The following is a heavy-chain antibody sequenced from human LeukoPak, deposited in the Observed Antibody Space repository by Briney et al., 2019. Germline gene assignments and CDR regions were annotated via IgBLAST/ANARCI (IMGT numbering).Heavy chain of an antibody. J-gene: IGHJ4*02. CDR3: ARGYDILTGSLGFDY. V-gene: IGHV4-34*01. D-gene: IGHD3-9*01. CDR2: INHSGGT. CDR1: GGSFSGYY. Sequence: SETLSLTCAVYGGSFSGYYWSWLRQPPGKGLEWIGEINHSGGTNYNPSLKSRVTISVDTSKNQFSLKLSSVTAADTAVYYCARGYDILTGSLGFDYWGQGTLVTVSS.